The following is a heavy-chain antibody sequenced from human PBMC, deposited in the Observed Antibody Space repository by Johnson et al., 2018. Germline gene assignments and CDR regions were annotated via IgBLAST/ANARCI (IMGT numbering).Heavy chain of an antibody. Sequence: QLVESGGGLVQPGGSLRLSCVVSGFTISSYAMTWVRQTPGKGLEWVSVISGSGGTTYYADSVPGRFTISRDNSKNTLFLQMNSLGVEDTAGYYCAKGRVNWNYGDGMDVWGQGTTVTVSS. CDR2: ISGSGGTT. V-gene: IGHV3-23*04. CDR1: GFTISSYA. J-gene: IGHJ6*02. CDR3: AKGRVNWNYGDGMDV. D-gene: IGHD1-7*01.